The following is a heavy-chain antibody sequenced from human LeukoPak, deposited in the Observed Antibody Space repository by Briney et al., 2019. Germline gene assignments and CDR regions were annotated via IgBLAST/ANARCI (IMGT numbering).Heavy chain of an antibody. CDR1: GFTFSDYY. V-gene: IGHV3-11*01. J-gene: IGHJ4*02. CDR2: ISSSGSTI. D-gene: IGHD3-22*01. Sequence: GGSLRLSCAASGFTFSDYYMSWIRQAPGKGLEWVSYISSSGSTIYYADSVKGRFTISRDNAKNSLYLQMNSLRAEDTAVYYRARDLRYYYDSSAKGSDYWGQGTLVTVSS. CDR3: ARDLRYYYDSSAKGSDY.